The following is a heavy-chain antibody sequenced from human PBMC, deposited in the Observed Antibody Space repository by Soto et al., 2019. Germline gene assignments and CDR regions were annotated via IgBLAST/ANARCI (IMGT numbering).Heavy chain of an antibody. J-gene: IGHJ6*02. V-gene: IGHV1-69*13. CDR3: AVGDSSSSGYYYYGMDV. CDR2: IIPIFGTA. Sequence: SVKVSCKASGGTFSSYAISWVRQAPGQGLEWMGGIIPIFGTANYAQKFQGRVTITADESTSTAYMELSSLRSEDTAVYYCAVGDSSSSGYYYYGMDVWGQGTTVTVSS. D-gene: IGHD6-6*01. CDR1: GGTFSSYA.